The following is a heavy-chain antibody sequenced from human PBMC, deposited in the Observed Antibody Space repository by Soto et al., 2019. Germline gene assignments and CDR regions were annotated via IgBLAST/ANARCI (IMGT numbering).Heavy chain of an antibody. D-gene: IGHD2-2*01. J-gene: IGHJ4*02. CDR2: INHSGST. Sequence: QVQLQQWGAGLLKPSETLSLTCAVYGGSFSGYYWSWIRQPPGKGLEWIGEINHSGSTNYNPSLKSRVTISVDTSKNQFSLKLRSVTAADTAVYYCARGRASWYWGQGTLVTVSS. V-gene: IGHV4-34*01. CDR3: ARGRASWY. CDR1: GGSFSGYY.